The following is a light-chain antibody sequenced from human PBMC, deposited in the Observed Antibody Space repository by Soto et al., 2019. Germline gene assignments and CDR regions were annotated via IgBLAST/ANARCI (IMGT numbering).Light chain of an antibody. Sequence: QAVVTQPASVSGSPGQSITISCTGTSSDVGGYNYVSWYQQHPGKAPKLMIYDVNNRPSGVSNRFSGSKSGNTASLTISGLQAEDEADYYCSSYTTSSLVVFGGGTKLTVL. J-gene: IGLJ2*01. CDR3: SSYTTSSLVV. V-gene: IGLV2-14*01. CDR1: SSDVGGYNY. CDR2: DVN.